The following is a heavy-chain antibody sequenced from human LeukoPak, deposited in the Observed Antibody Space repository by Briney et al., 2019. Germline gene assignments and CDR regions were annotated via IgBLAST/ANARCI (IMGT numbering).Heavy chain of an antibody. CDR3: AREMATIDY. CDR2: IYSGGTT. CDR1: GFTVSRNH. V-gene: IGHV3-53*01. Sequence: PGGSLRLSCVVSGFTVSRNHMSWVRQAPGKGLEWVSVIYSGGTTYYADSVKGRFTISRDNSKNTLYLQMNSLRAEDTAVYYCAREMATIDYWGQGTLVTVSS. J-gene: IGHJ4*02. D-gene: IGHD5-24*01.